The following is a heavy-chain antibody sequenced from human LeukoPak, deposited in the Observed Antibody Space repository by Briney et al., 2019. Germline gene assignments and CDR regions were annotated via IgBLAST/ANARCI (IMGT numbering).Heavy chain of an antibody. CDR3: VKNDGWFHLAQ. J-gene: IGHJ4*02. D-gene: IGHD6-19*01. CDR2: IKNDGSET. V-gene: IGHV3-7*03. Sequence: GGSLRLSCAVSGFNFRDHWMDWVRQAPGKGLQWVGHIKNDGSETYYLDSLKGRFSISRDNTNNALYLQMNSLRVEDTAVYYCVKNDGWFHLAQWGQGTLVTVSS. CDR1: GFNFRDHW.